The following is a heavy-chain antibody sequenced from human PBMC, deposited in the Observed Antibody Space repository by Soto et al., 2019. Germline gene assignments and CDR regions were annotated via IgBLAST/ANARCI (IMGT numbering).Heavy chain of an antibody. Sequence: ASVKVSCKASGYTFTGYYMHWARQAPGQGLEWMGWINPNSGGTNYAQKFQGWVTMTRDTSISTAYTELSRLRSDDTAVYYCARNGRITMIVVGGDYGMDVWGQGTTVTVSS. J-gene: IGHJ6*02. D-gene: IGHD3-22*01. CDR3: ARNGRITMIVVGGDYGMDV. V-gene: IGHV1-2*04. CDR1: GYTFTGYY. CDR2: INPNSGGT.